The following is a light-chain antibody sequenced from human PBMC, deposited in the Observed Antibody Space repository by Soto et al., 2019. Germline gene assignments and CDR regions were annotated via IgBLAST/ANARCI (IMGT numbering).Light chain of an antibody. Sequence: DIQMTQSPSTLSGSVGDRVTITCRASQTIGSGLAWYQQKPGKAPKLLIYKASTLKSGVPSRFSGSGSGTEFTLTISSLQPDDFATYYCQHYNSYSEAFGQGTKVELK. V-gene: IGKV1-5*03. CDR2: KAS. CDR3: QHYNSYSEA. J-gene: IGKJ1*01. CDR1: QTIGSG.